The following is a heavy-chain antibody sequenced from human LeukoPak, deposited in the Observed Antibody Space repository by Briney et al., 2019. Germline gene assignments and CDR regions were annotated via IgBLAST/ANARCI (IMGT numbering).Heavy chain of an antibody. J-gene: IGHJ6*02. D-gene: IGHD2-15*01. CDR3: ARDRTDIVVVVAATQGYYGMDV. CDR2: ISAYNGNT. V-gene: IGHV1-18*01. Sequence: EASVKVSCKASGYTFTSYGISWVRQAPGQGLEWMGWISAYNGNTNYAQKLQGRVTMITDTSTSTAYMELRSLRSDDTAVYYCARDRTDIVVVVAATQGYYGMDVWGQGTTVTVSS. CDR1: GYTFTSYG.